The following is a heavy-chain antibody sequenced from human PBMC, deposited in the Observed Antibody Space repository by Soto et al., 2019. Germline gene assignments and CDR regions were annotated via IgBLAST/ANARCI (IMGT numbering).Heavy chain of an antibody. CDR1: GYTFTSYA. CDR3: AITVTTSEGGYYYYGMDV. Sequence: ASVKVSCKASGYTFTSYAMHWVRQAPGQRLEWMGWINAGNGNTKYSQKCQGRVTITRDTSASTAYMELSSPRSEDTAVYYCAITVTTSEGGYYYYGMDVWGQGTTVTVSS. J-gene: IGHJ6*02. D-gene: IGHD4-4*01. CDR2: INAGNGNT. V-gene: IGHV1-3*01.